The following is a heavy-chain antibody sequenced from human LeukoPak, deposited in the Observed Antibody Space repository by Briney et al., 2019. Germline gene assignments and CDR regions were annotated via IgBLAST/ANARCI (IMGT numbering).Heavy chain of an antibody. J-gene: IGHJ3*02. Sequence: SETLSLTCTVSGYSISSGYYWGWIRQPPGKGREWIGSIYHSGRTYYNPSRERRVTISVDTSKNQFSLRLSSVTAADTAVYYCARAYCTSTSCPQHDTFDIWGQGTMVTVSS. V-gene: IGHV4-38-2*02. D-gene: IGHD2-2*01. CDR1: GYSISSGYY. CDR2: IYHSGRT. CDR3: ARAYCTSTSCPQHDTFDI.